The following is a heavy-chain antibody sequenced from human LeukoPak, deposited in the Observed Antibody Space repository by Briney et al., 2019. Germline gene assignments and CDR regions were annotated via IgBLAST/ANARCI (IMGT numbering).Heavy chain of an antibody. CDR1: GYSFTGYY. V-gene: IGHV1-2*02. Sequence: GASVKVSCKASGYSFTGYYMHWVRQAPGQGREWMAWINPNSGDTNFAQKFQGRVTMTRDTSISTVYMELSRLRSDDTAVFYCARAKGMALDYWGQGTLVTVSS. CDR3: ARAKGMALDY. CDR2: INPNSGDT. D-gene: IGHD5-24*01. J-gene: IGHJ4*02.